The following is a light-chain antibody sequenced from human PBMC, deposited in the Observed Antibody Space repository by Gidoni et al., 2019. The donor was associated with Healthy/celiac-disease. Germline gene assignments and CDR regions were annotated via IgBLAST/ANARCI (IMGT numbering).Light chain of an antibody. CDR1: QRISSY. CDR2: AAS. CDR3: QQSYSTPPT. V-gene: IGKV1-39*01. Sequence: DIQMTQSPSSLSASVGDRVTITCRASQRISSYLNWYQQQPGKAPKLLIYAASSLQSGVPSWFSGSGSATDSTPTISSLQPEDFATYYCQQSYSTPPTFXQXTKVXIK. J-gene: IGKJ1*01.